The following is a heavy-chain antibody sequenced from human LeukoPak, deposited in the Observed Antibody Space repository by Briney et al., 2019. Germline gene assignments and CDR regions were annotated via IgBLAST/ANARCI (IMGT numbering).Heavy chain of an antibody. J-gene: IGHJ5*02. D-gene: IGHD1-26*01. CDR1: GGTFSSYA. Sequence: ASMKVSCKASGGTFSSYAISWVRQAPGQGLEWMGLINPTGGSTGYAQKFQGRVTMTRDMSTSTDYMELSSLRSEDTAIYYCARDNSVGDNAWWFDPWGQGTLVTVSS. CDR2: INPTGGST. V-gene: IGHV1-46*01. CDR3: ARDNSVGDNAWWFDP.